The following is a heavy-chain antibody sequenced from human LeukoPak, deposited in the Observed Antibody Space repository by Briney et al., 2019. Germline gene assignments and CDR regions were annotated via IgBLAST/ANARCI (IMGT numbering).Heavy chain of an antibody. D-gene: IGHD5-18*01. CDR1: GFTFSSYW. CDR3: ARGRGYNYGYCDY. Sequence: GGSLRLSCAASGFTFSSYWMRCVRQAPGKGLEWVANIKQDGSEKHYVDSVRGRFTISRDNAKNSLYLQMNSLRAEDTAVYYCARGRGYNYGYCDYWGQGTLVTVSS. V-gene: IGHV3-7*03. CDR2: IKQDGSEK. J-gene: IGHJ4*02.